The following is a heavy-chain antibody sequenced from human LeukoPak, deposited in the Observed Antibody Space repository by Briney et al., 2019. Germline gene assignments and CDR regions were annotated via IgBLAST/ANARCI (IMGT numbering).Heavy chain of an antibody. V-gene: IGHV1-18*01. CDR2: ISAYNGNT. CDR1: GYTFTSYG. CDR3: ARGGPTGTVDYGMDV. D-gene: IGHD1-1*01. J-gene: IGHJ6*02. Sequence: ASVKVSCKASGYTFTSYGISWVRQAPGQGLEWMGWISAYNGNTNYAQKLQGRVTMTTDTSTSTAYMELRSLRSGDTAVYYCARGGPTGTVDYGMDVWGQGTTVTVSS.